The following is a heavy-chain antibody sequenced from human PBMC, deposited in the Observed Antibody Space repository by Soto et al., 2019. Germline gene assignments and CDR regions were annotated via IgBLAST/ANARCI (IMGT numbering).Heavy chain of an antibody. D-gene: IGHD4-17*01. J-gene: IGHJ6*02. Sequence: GESLKISCKGSGYSFTSYWIGWVRQMPGKGLEWMGIIYPGDSDTRYSPSFQGQVTISADRSISTAYLQWSSLKASDTAMYYCARLEDTVTIGMDVWGQGTTVTVSS. V-gene: IGHV5-51*01. CDR1: GYSFTSYW. CDR3: ARLEDTVTIGMDV. CDR2: IYPGDSDT.